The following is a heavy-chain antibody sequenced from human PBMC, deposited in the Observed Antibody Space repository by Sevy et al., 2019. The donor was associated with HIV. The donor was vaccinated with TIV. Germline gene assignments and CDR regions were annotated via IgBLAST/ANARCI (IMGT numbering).Heavy chain of an antibody. Sequence: GGSLRLSCAASGFTFSNYEMNWVRQAPGKGLEWVSHITSSGSSIYYADSVKGRFTISRDNAKNSLYLQMNSLRVEDTAVYYGARNGGAYDTGFDPWGQGTLVTVSS. D-gene: IGHD3-22*01. CDR1: GFTFSNYE. V-gene: IGHV3-48*03. CDR3: ARNGGAYDTGFDP. CDR2: ITSSGSSI. J-gene: IGHJ5*02.